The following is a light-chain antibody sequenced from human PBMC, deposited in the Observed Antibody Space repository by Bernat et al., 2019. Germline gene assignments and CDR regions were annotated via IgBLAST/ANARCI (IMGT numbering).Light chain of an antibody. J-gene: IGKJ1*01. CDR3: MQGTHWTLWT. Sequence: DVVMTQSPLSLLVTLGQPASISCRSSQSLVHTDGNTYLNWFHQRPGQPPRRLIHKVSNRDSGIPDRFSGSGSGTYFTLEISRVEAEDAGLYYCMQGTHWTLWTFGQGTKVELE. V-gene: IGKV2-30*02. CDR2: KVS. CDR1: QSLVHTDGNTY.